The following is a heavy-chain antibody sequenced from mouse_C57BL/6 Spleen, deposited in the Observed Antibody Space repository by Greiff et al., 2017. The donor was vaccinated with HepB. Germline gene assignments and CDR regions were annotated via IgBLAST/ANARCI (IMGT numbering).Heavy chain of an antibody. CDR2: IYPGSGRT. J-gene: IGHJ2*01. Sequence: VQLQQPGAELVKPGASVKMSCKASGYTFTSYWITWVKQRPGQGLEWIGDIYPGSGRTNYNEKFKSKATLTVDTSSSTAYMQLSSLTSEDSAVYYCAREDQGYSNYGDYWGQGTTLTVSS. CDR3: AREDQGYSNYGDY. V-gene: IGHV1-55*01. D-gene: IGHD2-5*01. CDR1: GYTFTSYW.